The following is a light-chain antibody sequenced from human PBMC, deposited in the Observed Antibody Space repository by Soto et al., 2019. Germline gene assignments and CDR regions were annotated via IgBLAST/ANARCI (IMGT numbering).Light chain of an antibody. J-gene: IGKJ3*01. Sequence: EVVLTQSPGTLSLSPGERATLSCRASQSVNNNYLSWYQQKPGQAPRLLIYGASSRATGIPDRFSGSGSGTDFTLTISRLEPEDFAVYYCQQYGSSPAITFGPGTKVDIK. V-gene: IGKV3-20*01. CDR1: QSVNNNY. CDR2: GAS. CDR3: QQYGSSPAIT.